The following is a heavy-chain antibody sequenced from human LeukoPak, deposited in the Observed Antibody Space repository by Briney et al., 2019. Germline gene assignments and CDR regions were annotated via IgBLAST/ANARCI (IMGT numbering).Heavy chain of an antibody. J-gene: IGHJ4*02. Sequence: PSETLSLTCAVYGGSFSGYYWSWIRQPPGKGLEWIGRIYTSGSTNYNPSLKSRVTISVDTSKNQFSLKLSSVTAADTAVYYCARESGSYCSSYRFDSWGQGTLVTVSS. V-gene: IGHV4-59*10. CDR2: IYTSGST. D-gene: IGHD6-6*01. CDR1: GGSFSGYY. CDR3: ARESGSYCSSYRFDS.